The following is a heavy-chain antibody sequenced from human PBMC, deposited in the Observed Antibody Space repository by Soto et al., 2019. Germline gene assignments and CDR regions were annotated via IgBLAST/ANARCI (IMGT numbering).Heavy chain of an antibody. CDR3: ATAYYYDSSGYYYHAFDI. CDR1: GYTPTELS. J-gene: IGHJ3*02. CDR2: FDPEDGET. V-gene: IGHV1-24*01. Sequence: QVQLVQSGAEVKKPGASVKVSCKVSGYTPTELSMHWVRQAPGKGLEWMGGFDPEDGETIYAQKFQGRVTMTEDTSTDTAYMELSSLRSEDTAVYYCATAYYYDSSGYYYHAFDIWGQGTMVTVSS. D-gene: IGHD3-22*01.